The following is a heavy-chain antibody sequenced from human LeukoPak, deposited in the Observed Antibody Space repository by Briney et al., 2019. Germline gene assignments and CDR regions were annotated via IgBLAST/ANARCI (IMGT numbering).Heavy chain of an antibody. CDR3: ARDPGDY. V-gene: IGHV4-38-2*02. CDR1: GFIFSDYY. J-gene: IGHJ4*02. Sequence: PGGSLRLSCAASGFIFSDYYMSWIRQPPGKGLEWIGSIYHSGSTYYNPSLKSRVTISVDTSKNQFSLKLSSVTAADTAVYYCARDPGDYWGQGTLVTVSS. D-gene: IGHD7-27*01. CDR2: IYHSGST.